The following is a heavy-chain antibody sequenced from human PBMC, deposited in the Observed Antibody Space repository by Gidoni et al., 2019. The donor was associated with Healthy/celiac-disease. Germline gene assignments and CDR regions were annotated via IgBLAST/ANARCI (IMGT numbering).Heavy chain of an antibody. CDR2: IYYSGST. J-gene: IGHJ2*01. Sequence: QVQLQESGPGLVKPSETLSLTCTVSGGSISSYYWSWIRQPPGKGLEWIGYIYYSGSTNYNPSLKSRVTISVDTSKNQFSLKLSSVTAADTAVYYCARGGVVTPNRYFDLWGRGTLVTVSS. V-gene: IGHV4-59*01. CDR1: GGSISSYY. D-gene: IGHD2-21*02. CDR3: ARGGVVTPNRYFDL.